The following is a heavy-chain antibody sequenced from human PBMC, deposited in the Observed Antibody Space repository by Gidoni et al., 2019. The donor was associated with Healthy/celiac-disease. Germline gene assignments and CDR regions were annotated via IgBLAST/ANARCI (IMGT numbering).Heavy chain of an antibody. V-gene: IGHV4-39*01. CDR2: IYYSGST. D-gene: IGHD6-13*01. Sequence: QLQLQESGPGLVKPSETLSLTCTVSGGSISSSSYYWGWIRQPPGKGLEWIGSIYYSGSTYYNPSLKSRVTISVDTSKNQSSLKLSSVTAADTAVYYCAKGWAAAGPFDYWGQGTLVTVSS. J-gene: IGHJ4*02. CDR3: AKGWAAAGPFDY. CDR1: GGSISSSSYY.